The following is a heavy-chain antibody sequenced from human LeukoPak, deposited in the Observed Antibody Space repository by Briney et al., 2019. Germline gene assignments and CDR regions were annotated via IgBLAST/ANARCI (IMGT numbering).Heavy chain of an antibody. V-gene: IGHV3-30*18. Sequence: PGGSLRLSCAASGFTFSSYGMHWVRQAPGKGPEWVAVISDDGSNEYYADSVKGRFTISRDNSKNTLYLQMNSLRAEDTAVYYCVKERSSGWYYFQYWGQGTRVTVSS. CDR1: GFTFSSYG. CDR3: VKERSSGWYYFQY. D-gene: IGHD6-19*01. CDR2: ISDDGSNE. J-gene: IGHJ4*02.